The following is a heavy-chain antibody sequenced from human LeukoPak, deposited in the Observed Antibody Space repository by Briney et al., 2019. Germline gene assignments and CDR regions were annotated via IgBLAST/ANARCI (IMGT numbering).Heavy chain of an antibody. D-gene: IGHD3-22*01. CDR1: GFTVRTNY. CDR2: IYSGGNT. Sequence: GGALGLSCAASGFTVRTNYMTWVRQAPGKGLEWVSVIYSGGNTYYADSVEGRFTISRHNSENTLYLQMNSLRPEDTAVYYCAKMRYYDSGGFPNFDYWGQGTLVTVSS. CDR3: AKMRYYDSGGFPNFDY. V-gene: IGHV3-53*04. J-gene: IGHJ4*02.